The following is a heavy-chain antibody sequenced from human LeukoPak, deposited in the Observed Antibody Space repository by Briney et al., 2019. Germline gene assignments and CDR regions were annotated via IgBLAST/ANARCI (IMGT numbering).Heavy chain of an antibody. CDR1: GGSVSNYY. J-gene: IGHJ3*02. V-gene: IGHV4-4*07. Sequence: SETLSLTCTVSGGSVSNYYWSWIRQPAGKGVEWIGRIYSSGSTEYNPSLNSRVTISVDKSKNQFSLKLSSVTAADTAVYYCASQTYDAFDIWGQGTMVTVSS. CDR2: IYSSGST. CDR3: ASQTYDAFDI.